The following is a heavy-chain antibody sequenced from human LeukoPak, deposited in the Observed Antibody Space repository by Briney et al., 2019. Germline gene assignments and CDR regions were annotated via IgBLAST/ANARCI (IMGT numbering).Heavy chain of an antibody. CDR3: ARGDDFWSGYPEAY. V-gene: IGHV4-38-2*02. CDR1: GYSISSGYY. J-gene: IGHJ4*02. Sequence: SETLSLTCSVSGYSISSGYYWGWIRQPPGKGLEWIGSIHHSETTYHNPSLKSRVTISLDTSKNQFSLKLSSVTAADTAVYYCARGDDFWSGYPEAYWGQGTLVTVSS. D-gene: IGHD3-3*01. CDR2: IHHSETT.